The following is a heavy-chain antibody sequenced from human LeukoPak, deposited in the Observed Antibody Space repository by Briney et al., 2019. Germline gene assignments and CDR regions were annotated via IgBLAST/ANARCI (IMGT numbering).Heavy chain of an antibody. CDR2: INTNTGNP. Sequence: ASVKVSCKASGYTFTSYAMNWVRQAPGQGLEWMGWINTNTGNPTYAQGFTGRFVFSLDTSVSTAYLQISSLKAEDTAVYYCARDLITRGPAARPHFDYWGQGTLVTVTS. CDR3: ARDLITRGPAARPHFDY. CDR1: GYTFTSYA. J-gene: IGHJ4*02. V-gene: IGHV7-4-1*02. D-gene: IGHD2-2*01.